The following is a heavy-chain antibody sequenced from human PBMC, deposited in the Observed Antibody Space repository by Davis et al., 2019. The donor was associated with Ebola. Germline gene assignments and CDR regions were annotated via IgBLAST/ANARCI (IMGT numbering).Heavy chain of an antibody. V-gene: IGHV4-34*01. CDR1: GGSFSNYY. CDR2: VHPSGST. Sequence: SETLSLTCAVYGGSFSNYYWTWIRQPPGKGLEWIGEVHPSGSTNYNPSLTRRVTISVDTSKNQFSLKLSSVTAADTAVYYCARHPGYSGYTWRGYYFDYWGQGTLVTVSS. CDR3: ARHPGYSGYTWRGYYFDY. J-gene: IGHJ4*02. D-gene: IGHD5-12*01.